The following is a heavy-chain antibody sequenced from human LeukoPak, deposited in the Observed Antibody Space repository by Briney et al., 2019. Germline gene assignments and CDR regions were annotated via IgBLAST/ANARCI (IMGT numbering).Heavy chain of an antibody. D-gene: IGHD3-10*01. J-gene: IGHJ6*02. V-gene: IGHV4-59*12. Sequence: PSETLSLTCTVSGGSISSYYWSWIRQPPGKGLEWIGYIYYSGSTNYNPSLKSRVTISVDTSKNQFSLKLSSVTAADTAVYYCARGSGRHYYYYGMDVWGQGTTVTVSS. CDR2: IYYSGST. CDR3: ARGSGRHYYYYGMDV. CDR1: GGSISSYY.